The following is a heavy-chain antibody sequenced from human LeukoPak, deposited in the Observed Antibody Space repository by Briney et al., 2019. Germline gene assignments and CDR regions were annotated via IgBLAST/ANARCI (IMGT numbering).Heavy chain of an antibody. V-gene: IGHV4-61*02. J-gene: IGHJ5*02. CDR1: GGSISSGSYY. Sequence: SQTLSLTCTVSGGSISSGSYYRSWLRQPAGTGLEWIGRIYTSGSTNYNPSLKSRVTISVDTSKNQFSLKLSSVTAADTAVYYCARDLGYGNWFDPWGQGTLVTVSS. CDR3: ARDLGYGNWFDP. D-gene: IGHD5-12*01. CDR2: IYTSGST.